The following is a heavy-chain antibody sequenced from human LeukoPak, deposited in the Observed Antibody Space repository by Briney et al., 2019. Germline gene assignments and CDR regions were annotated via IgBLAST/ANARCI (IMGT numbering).Heavy chain of an antibody. D-gene: IGHD5-18*01. Sequence: GASVTVSCKASGGTFSSYAISWVRQAPGQGLEWMGRIIPILGIANYAQKFQGRVTITADKSTSTAYMELSSLRSEDTAVYYCARGDRGYNYGQVDYWGQGTLVTVSS. CDR1: GGTFSSYA. J-gene: IGHJ4*02. CDR2: IIPILGIA. CDR3: ARGDRGYNYGQVDY. V-gene: IGHV1-69*04.